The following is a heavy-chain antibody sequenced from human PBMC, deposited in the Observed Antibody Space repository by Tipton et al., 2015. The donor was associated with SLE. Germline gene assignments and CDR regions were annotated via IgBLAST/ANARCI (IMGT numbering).Heavy chain of an antibody. CDR2: ISSSGSTI. Sequence: SLRLSCAASGFTFSSYSMNWVRQAPGKGLEWVSYISSSGSTIYYADSVKGRFTISRDNAKNSLYLQMNSLRAEDRAVYYCATSLYIVATIPTFDYWGQGTLVTVSS. CDR3: ATSLYIVATIPTFDY. CDR1: GFTFSSYS. V-gene: IGHV3-48*04. D-gene: IGHD5-12*01. J-gene: IGHJ4*02.